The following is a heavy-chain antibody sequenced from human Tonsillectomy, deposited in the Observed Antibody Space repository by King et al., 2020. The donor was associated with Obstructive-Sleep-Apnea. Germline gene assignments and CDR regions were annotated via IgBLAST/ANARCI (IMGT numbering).Heavy chain of an antibody. CDR3: AKADYGDYGYGMDV. D-gene: IGHD4-17*01. CDR2: ISYDRSSK. CDR1: GFTFSSYG. J-gene: IGHJ6*02. Sequence: VQLVESGGGVVQPGRSLRLSCAASGFTFSSYGMHWVRQAPGKGLEWVAVISYDRSSKYYADSVKGRFTVSRDNPKNTLYLQMNSLRAEDTAVYYCAKADYGDYGYGMDVWGQGTTVTVSS. V-gene: IGHV3-30*18.